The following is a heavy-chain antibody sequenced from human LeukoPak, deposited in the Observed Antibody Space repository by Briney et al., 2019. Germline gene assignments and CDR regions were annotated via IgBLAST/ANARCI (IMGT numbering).Heavy chain of an antibody. Sequence: TAPETLSLTCIVSGGSISSGGYYGSWIRQHPGKGLEWIGYIYYSGSTYYNPSLKSRVTISVDTSKNQFSLKLSSVTAADTAVYYCARVRETTVTNWFDPWGQGTLVTVSS. V-gene: IGHV4-31*03. CDR1: GGSISSGGYY. J-gene: IGHJ5*02. D-gene: IGHD4-11*01. CDR3: ARVRETTVTNWFDP. CDR2: IYYSGST.